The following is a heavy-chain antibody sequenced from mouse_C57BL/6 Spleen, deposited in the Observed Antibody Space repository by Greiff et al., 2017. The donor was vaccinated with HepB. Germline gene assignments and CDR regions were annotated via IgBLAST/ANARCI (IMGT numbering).Heavy chain of an antibody. V-gene: IGHV1-4*01. D-gene: IGHD2-1*01. Sequence: VQLQESGAELARPGASVKMSCKASGYTFTSYTMHWVKQRPGQGLEWTGYINPSSGYTKYNQKFKDKATLTADKSSSTAYMQLSSLTSEDSAVYYCARADGNYDAMDYWGQGTSVTVSS. CDR2: INPSSGYT. J-gene: IGHJ4*01. CDR1: GYTFTSYT. CDR3: ARADGNYDAMDY.